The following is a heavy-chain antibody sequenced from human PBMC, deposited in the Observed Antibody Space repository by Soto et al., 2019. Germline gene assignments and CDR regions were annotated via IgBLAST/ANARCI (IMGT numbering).Heavy chain of an antibody. J-gene: IGHJ6*02. D-gene: IGHD3-3*01. CDR3: ASSPETYYDFWSGIAVPYYGMDV. CDR1: GCSISSGGYY. Sequence: PSETLSLTCTVSGCSISSGGYYWSWIRQHPGKGLEWIGYIYYSGSTYYNPSLKSRVTISVDTSKDQFSLKLSSVTAADTAVYYCASSPETYYDFWSGIAVPYYGMDVWGQGTTVTVSS. CDR2: IYYSGST. V-gene: IGHV4-31*03.